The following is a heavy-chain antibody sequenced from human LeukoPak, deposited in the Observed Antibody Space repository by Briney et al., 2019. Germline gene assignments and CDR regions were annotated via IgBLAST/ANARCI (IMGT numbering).Heavy chain of an antibody. Sequence: ASVKVSCKASGYTFTSYGISWVRQAPGQGLEWMGWISAYNGNTNYAQNLQGRVTVSTDRSTSTAYMELTSLRSDDTAMYYCARDNGYGDHGIDYWGQGTLVTVSS. CDR3: ARDNGYGDHGIDY. CDR1: GYTFTSYG. D-gene: IGHD4-17*01. V-gene: IGHV1-18*01. J-gene: IGHJ4*02. CDR2: ISAYNGNT.